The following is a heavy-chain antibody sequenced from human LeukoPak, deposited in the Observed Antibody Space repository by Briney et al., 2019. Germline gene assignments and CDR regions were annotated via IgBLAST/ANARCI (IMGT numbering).Heavy chain of an antibody. CDR2: IIPIFGTA. V-gene: IGHV1-69*05. Sequence: GASVKVSCKASGCTFSSYAISWVRQAPGQGLEWMGRIIPIFGTANYAQKFQGRVTITTDESTSTAYMELSSLRSEDTAVYYCARDPSSGWYLEYYFDYWGQGTLVTVSS. CDR3: ARDPSSGWYLEYYFDY. J-gene: IGHJ4*02. CDR1: GCTFSSYA. D-gene: IGHD6-19*01.